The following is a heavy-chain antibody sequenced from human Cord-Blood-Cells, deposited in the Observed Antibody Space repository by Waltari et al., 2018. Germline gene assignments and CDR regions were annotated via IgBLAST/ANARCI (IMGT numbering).Heavy chain of an antibody. CDR3: ARHPRGSSSAGIDY. Sequence: QLQLQESGPGLVKPSETLSLTCTVSGGSISSSSYYWGWIRQPPGKGLEWIGSIYYSGSTYYNPSLKSRVTISVDTSKNQFSLKLSSVTAADTAVYYCARHPRGSSSAGIDYWGQGTLVTVSS. CDR2: IYYSGST. D-gene: IGHD6-6*01. V-gene: IGHV4-39*01. CDR1: GGSISSSSYY. J-gene: IGHJ4*02.